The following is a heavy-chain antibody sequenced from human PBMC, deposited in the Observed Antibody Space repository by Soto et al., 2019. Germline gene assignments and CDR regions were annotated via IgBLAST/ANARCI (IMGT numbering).Heavy chain of an antibody. CDR2: IWYDGSKK. V-gene: IGHV3-33*01. D-gene: IGHD2-15*01. J-gene: IGHJ4*02. CDR3: ARDPGSETYPVDY. Sequence: QVQLVESGGGVVQPGRSLRLSCAASGFTFSNYGMHWVRQAPGKGLEWVAVIWYDGSKKFYADSVKGRFTVSRDNSENTLYLQMNSLGVDDTAVYYCARDPGSETYPVDYWGQGTLVVVSS. CDR1: GFTFSNYG.